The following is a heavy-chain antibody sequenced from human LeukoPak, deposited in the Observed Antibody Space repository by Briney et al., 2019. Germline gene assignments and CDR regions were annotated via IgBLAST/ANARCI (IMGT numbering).Heavy chain of an antibody. CDR3: AREGGSGYWFEP. D-gene: IGHD1-26*01. CDR2: IYYSGST. Sequence: SETLSLTCTVSGGSISSSSYYWGWIRQPPGKGLEWIGSIYYSGSTYYNPSLKSRVTISVDTSKNQFSLKLSSVTAADTAVYYCAREGGSGYWFEPRGQGTLVTVSS. V-gene: IGHV4-39*07. CDR1: GGSISSSSYY. J-gene: IGHJ5*02.